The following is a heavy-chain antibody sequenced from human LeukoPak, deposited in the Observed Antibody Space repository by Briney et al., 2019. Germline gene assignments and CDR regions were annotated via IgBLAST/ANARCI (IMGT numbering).Heavy chain of an antibody. CDR3: YGGDYYYYGMDV. Sequence: ASVKVSCKVSGYTLTELSMHWVRQAPGKGLEWMGGFDPEDGETIYAQKFQGRVTMTEDTSTDTAYMELSSLRCEDTAVYYCYGGDYYYYGMDVWGQGPTVTVSS. CDR2: FDPEDGET. J-gene: IGHJ6*02. D-gene: IGHD4-23*01. CDR1: GYTLTELS. V-gene: IGHV1-24*01.